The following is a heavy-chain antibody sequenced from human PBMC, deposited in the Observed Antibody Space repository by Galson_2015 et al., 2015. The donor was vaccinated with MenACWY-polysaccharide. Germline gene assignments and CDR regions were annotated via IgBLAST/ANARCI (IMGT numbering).Heavy chain of an antibody. CDR2: LSPTTGNT. CDR3: AKGAAHYGSGNYYDY. J-gene: IGHJ4*02. D-gene: IGHD3-10*01. V-gene: IGHV3-23*01. CDR1: GLTFSSYG. Sequence: SLRLSCAGSGLTFSSYGMGWVRQAPEKGLEWVSGLSPTTGNTYYADSVRGRFTISRDNSKNTLYLQMDSLRAEDTALYYCAKGAAHYGSGNYYDYWGQGTQVTVSS.